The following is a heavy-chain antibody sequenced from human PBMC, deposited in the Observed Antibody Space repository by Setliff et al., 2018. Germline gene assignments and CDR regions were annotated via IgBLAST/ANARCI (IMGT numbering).Heavy chain of an antibody. Sequence: GGSLRLSCAASGITFSIYSMNWVRQAPGKGPEWVSYISSGSLIIYYADSVKGRFTISRDNAKNSLYLQMNSLRAEDTAVYYCAKTQLHLWSVEAYAFDIWGQGTMVTVSS. D-gene: IGHD5-18*01. V-gene: IGHV3-21*05. CDR2: ISSGSLII. J-gene: IGHJ3*02. CDR3: AKTQLHLWSVEAYAFDI. CDR1: GITFSIYS.